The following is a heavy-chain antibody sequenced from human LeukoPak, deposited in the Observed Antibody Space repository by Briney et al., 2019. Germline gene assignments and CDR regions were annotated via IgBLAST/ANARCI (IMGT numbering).Heavy chain of an antibody. CDR2: ISSSSSTI. J-gene: IGHJ3*02. CDR3: APFGVVTNDAFDI. V-gene: IGHV3-48*01. D-gene: IGHD3-3*01. CDR1: GFTFSSYS. Sequence: GGSLRLSCAASGFTFSSYSMNWVRQAPGKGLEWVSCISSSSSTIYYADSVKGRFTISRDNAKNSLYLQMNSLRAEDTAVYYCAPFGVVTNDAFDIWGQGTMVTVSS.